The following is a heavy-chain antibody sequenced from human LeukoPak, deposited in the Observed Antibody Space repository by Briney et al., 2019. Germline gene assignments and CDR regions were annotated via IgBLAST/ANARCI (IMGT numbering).Heavy chain of an antibody. CDR3: AKPMTTVVTALFDS. D-gene: IGHD4-23*01. CDR2: ISYDGSNK. J-gene: IGHJ4*02. Sequence: GGSLRLSCAASGFTFSSYGMHCVRQAPGKGLEWVAVISYDGSNKYYADSVKGRFTISRDNSKNTLYPQMNSLRPEDTAVYYCAKPMTTVVTALFDSWGQGTLVTVSS. CDR1: GFTFSSYG. V-gene: IGHV3-30*18.